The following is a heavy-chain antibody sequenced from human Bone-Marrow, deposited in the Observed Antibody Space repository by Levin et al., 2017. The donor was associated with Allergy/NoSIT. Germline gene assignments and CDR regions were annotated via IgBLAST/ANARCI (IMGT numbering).Heavy chain of an antibody. CDR2: IYYSGST. CDR1: GGSISGYC. CDR3: ARVGLSGHYFGWFDP. V-gene: IGHV4-59*01. J-gene: IGHJ5*02. D-gene: IGHD3-22*01. Sequence: PSETLSLTCSVSGGSISGYCWNWIRQPPGKGLEWIGYIYYSGSTNYNPSLKSRVIISVDTSKNQLSLKLSSVTAADTAVYYCARVGLSGHYFGWFDPWGQGSLVTVSS.